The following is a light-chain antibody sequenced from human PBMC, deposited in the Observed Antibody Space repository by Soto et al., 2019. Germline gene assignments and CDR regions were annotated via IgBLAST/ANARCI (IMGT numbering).Light chain of an antibody. CDR2: EVN. V-gene: IGLV2-14*01. CDR1: SSDFGGYNY. J-gene: IGLJ2*01. CDR3: CSYAGSSTYVV. Sequence: QSALTQPASVSGSPGQPITISCTGSSSDFGGYNYVSWYQQHPGKAPKLMIYEVNNRPSGVSNRFSGSKSGNTASLTISGLQAEDEADYYCCSYAGSSTYVVFGGGTKVTVL.